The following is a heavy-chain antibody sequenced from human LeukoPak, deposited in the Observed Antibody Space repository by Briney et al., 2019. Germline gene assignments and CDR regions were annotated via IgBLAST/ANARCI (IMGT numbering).Heavy chain of an antibody. CDR1: GGSISSYY. Sequence: PSETLSLTCTVSGGSISSYYWSWIRQPPGKGLEWIAYVHNNGETKHNPSLKSRDTISVDTPSNRLYLRVSSVTAADKAMYYCARQPAATAAFDIWGLGTMVTVSS. V-gene: IGHV4-59*08. D-gene: IGHD5-18*01. J-gene: IGHJ3*02. CDR3: ARQPAATAAFDI. CDR2: VHNNGET.